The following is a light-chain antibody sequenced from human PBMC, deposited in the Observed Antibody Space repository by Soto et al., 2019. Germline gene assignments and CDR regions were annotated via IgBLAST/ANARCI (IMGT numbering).Light chain of an antibody. J-gene: IGKJ5*01. CDR3: QQYHEWPIT. CDR2: DSS. V-gene: IGKV3-15*01. Sequence: EIVMTQSPATLSVSPGVRVTLSCRASQSISSHLGWYQQRPGRTPSLLIYDSSSRVTDIPARFSGSGSGTEFTLTISRLKSEDFAVYYCQQYHEWPITFGEGTRLEIK. CDR1: QSISSH.